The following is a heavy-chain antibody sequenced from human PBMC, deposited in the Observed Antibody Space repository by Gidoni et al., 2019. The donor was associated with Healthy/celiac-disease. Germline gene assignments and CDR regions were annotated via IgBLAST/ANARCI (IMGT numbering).Heavy chain of an antibody. CDR2: ISGSGGST. J-gene: IGHJ4*02. Sequence: EVQLLESGGGLVQPGGSLRLSCPASGFTFRSHSLSWVRQAPGKGLEWVSAISGSGGSTYYADSVKGRFTISRDNSKNTLYLQMNSLRAEDTAVYYCAKAGPEELNYYDSSDYFDYWGQGTLVTVSS. CDR3: AKAGPEELNYYDSSDYFDY. V-gene: IGHV3-23*01. D-gene: IGHD3-22*01. CDR1: GFTFRSHS.